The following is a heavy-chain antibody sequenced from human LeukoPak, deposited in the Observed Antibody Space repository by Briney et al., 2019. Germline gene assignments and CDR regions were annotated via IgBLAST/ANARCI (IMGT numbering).Heavy chain of an antibody. J-gene: IGHJ4*02. CDR2: ISRSSSYI. CDR3: ARDEDSSGSQGEDY. Sequence: GGSLRLSCAASGFTFSSYSMNWVRQAPGKGLEWVSSISRSSSYIYYADSVKGRFTISRDNAKNSLYLQMDSLRAEDTAVYYCARDEDSSGSQGEDYWGQGTLVTVSS. D-gene: IGHD3-22*01. CDR1: GFTFSSYS. V-gene: IGHV3-21*01.